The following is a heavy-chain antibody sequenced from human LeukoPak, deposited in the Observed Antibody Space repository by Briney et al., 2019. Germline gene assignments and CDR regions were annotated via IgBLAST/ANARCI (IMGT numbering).Heavy chain of an antibody. J-gene: IGHJ2*01. CDR1: GGSISSYY. D-gene: IGHD2-2*01. CDR2: IYTSGST. CDR3: ARVGYCSSTSCYVRYFDL. Sequence: SETLSLTCTVSGGSISSYYWSWIRQPAGKGLEWVGRIYTSGSTNYNPSLKSRVTMSVDTSKNQFSLKLSSVTAADTAVYYCARVGYCSSTSCYVRYFDLWGRGTLVTVSS. V-gene: IGHV4-4*07.